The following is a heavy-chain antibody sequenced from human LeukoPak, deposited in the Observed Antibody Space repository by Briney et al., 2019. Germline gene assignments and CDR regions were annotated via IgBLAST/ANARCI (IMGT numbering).Heavy chain of an antibody. V-gene: IGHV1-3*01. Sequence: WASVKVSCKASGYTFTSYAMHWVRQAPGQRLEWMGWINAGNGNTKYSQKFQGRVTITRDTSASTAYMELSCLRSEDTAVYYCARDRGYCSGGSCYHNWFDPWGQGTLVTVSS. CDR3: ARDRGYCSGGSCYHNWFDP. CDR1: GYTFTSYA. J-gene: IGHJ5*02. D-gene: IGHD2-15*01. CDR2: INAGNGNT.